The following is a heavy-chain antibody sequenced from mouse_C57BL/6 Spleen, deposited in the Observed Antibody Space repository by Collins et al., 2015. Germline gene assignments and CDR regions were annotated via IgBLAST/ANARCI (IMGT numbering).Heavy chain of an antibody. Sequence: QVQLQQPGAELVMPGASVKLSCKASGYTFTSYWMHWVKQRPGQGLEWIGEIDPSDSYTNYNQKFKGKSTLTVDKSSSTAYMQLSSLTSEDSAVYYCARSTMDPMDYWGQGTSVTVSS. J-gene: IGHJ4*01. CDR3: ARSTMDPMDY. CDR2: IDPSDSYT. CDR1: GYTFTSYW. D-gene: IGHD2-1*01. V-gene: IGHV1-69*01.